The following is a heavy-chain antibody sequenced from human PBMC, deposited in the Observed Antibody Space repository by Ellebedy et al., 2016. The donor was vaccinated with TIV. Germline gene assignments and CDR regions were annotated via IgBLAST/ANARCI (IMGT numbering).Heavy chain of an antibody. V-gene: IGHV4-34*01. D-gene: IGHD4-17*01. CDR3: ARGETGLDYGDYPLDY. CDR1: GGSFSGYY. J-gene: IGHJ4*02. Sequence: SETLSLTXAVYGGSFSGYYWSWIRQPPGKGLEWIGEINHSGSTNYNPSLKSRVTISVDTSKNQFSLKLSSVTAADTAVYYCARGETGLDYGDYPLDYWGQGTLVTVSS. CDR2: INHSGST.